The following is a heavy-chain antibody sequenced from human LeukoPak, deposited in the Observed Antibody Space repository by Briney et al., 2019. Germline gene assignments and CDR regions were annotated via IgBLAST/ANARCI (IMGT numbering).Heavy chain of an antibody. CDR3: ARERNGGYVPNFDS. Sequence: GGSLRLSCAASGFTSSNNWMTWVRQAPGKGLEWVANIKQDGSEKYYVDSVKGRFTISRDNAKTSLYLQVNSLRAEDTAVYYCARERNGGYVPNFDSWGQGTLVTVSS. J-gene: IGHJ4*02. D-gene: IGHD5-12*01. CDR2: IKQDGSEK. CDR1: GFTSSNNW. V-gene: IGHV3-7*01.